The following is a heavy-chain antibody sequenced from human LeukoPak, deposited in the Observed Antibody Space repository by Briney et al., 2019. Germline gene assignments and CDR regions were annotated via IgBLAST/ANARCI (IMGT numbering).Heavy chain of an antibody. CDR2: INAGNGNT. CDR1: GYTFTSYA. D-gene: IGHD3-22*01. CDR3: ARDDSSGYTNWFDP. Sequence: ASVKVSCKASGYTFTSYAMHRVRQAPGQRLEWMGWINAGNGNTKYSQKFQGRVTITRDTSASTAYMELSSLRSEDTAVYYCARDDSSGYTNWFDPWGQGTLVTVSP. V-gene: IGHV1-3*01. J-gene: IGHJ5*02.